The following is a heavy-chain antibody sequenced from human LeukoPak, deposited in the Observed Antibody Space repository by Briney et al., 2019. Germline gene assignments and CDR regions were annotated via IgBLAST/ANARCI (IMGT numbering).Heavy chain of an antibody. CDR1: RYSFTSYW. D-gene: IGHD4-17*01. V-gene: IGHV5-51*01. J-gene: IGHJ4*02. Sequence: GESLKISCKGSRYSFTSYWIGWVRQMPGKGLEWMGIIYPGDSDTRYSPSFQGQVTISADKSISTAYLQWSSLKASDTAMYYCARPAYADFQRGVFYFDYWGQGALVTVSS. CDR3: ARPAYADFQRGVFYFDY. CDR2: IYPGDSDT.